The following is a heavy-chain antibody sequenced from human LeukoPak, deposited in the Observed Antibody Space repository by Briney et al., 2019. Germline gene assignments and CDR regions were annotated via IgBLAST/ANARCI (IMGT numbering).Heavy chain of an antibody. CDR2: IYSGGST. CDR3: ARAGFLTGYFLDY. V-gene: IGHV3-66*01. Sequence: GGSLRLPCAASGFTVSSNYMSWVRQAPGKGLEWVSVIYSGGSTYYADSVKGRFTISRDNSKNTLSLQMNSLRAEDTAVYYCARAGFLTGYFLDYWGQGTLVTVSS. D-gene: IGHD3-9*01. J-gene: IGHJ4*02. CDR1: GFTVSSNY.